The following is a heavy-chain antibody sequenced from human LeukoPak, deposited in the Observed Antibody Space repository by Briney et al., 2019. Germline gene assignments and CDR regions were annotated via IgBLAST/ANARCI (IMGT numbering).Heavy chain of an antibody. CDR2: INPNSGGT. J-gene: IGHJ6*02. D-gene: IGHD3-16*01. CDR1: GYSFTGYY. V-gene: IGHV1-2*02. Sequence: GASVKVSCKASGYSFTGYYMHWVRQAPGQGLEWMGWINPNSGGTNYAQNFQGRVTMTRDTSISTAYMELSRLRSDDTAVYYCARDRAFGGVTRPGYYYYGMDVWGQGTTVTVSS. CDR3: ARDRAFGGVTRPGYYYYGMDV.